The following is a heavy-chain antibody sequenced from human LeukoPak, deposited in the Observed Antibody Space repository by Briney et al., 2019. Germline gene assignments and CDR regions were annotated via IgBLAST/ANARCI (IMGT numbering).Heavy chain of an antibody. J-gene: IGHJ3*02. D-gene: IGHD2-15*01. V-gene: IGHV4-38-2*01. CDR3: ARHRKGYCSGGSCYFDAFDI. Sequence: SETLSLTCSVSGYSISTGYYWGWIRQPPGKGLEWIGTIYHSGSTDYNPSLKSRVTISVDTSKNQFSLKLSSVTAADTAVYYCARHRKGYCSGGSCYFDAFDIWGQGTMVTVSS. CDR2: IYHSGST. CDR1: GYSISTGYY.